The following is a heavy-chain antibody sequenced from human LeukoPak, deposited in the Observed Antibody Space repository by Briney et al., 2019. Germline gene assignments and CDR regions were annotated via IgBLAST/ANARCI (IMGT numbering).Heavy chain of an antibody. D-gene: IGHD1-1*01. V-gene: IGHV4-4*07. CDR3: ATGDTATTSRYAFEF. CDR1: GASINDYY. J-gene: IGHJ3*01. CDR2: FYDTGSV. Sequence: SETLSLTCSVSGASINDYYWNWIRLSTGKGLEWIGRFYDTGSVIYNPSLKCRATLSVDTSNNHFSLKLTSVTAADTAVYYCATGDTATTSRYAFEFWGPGTKVTVSS.